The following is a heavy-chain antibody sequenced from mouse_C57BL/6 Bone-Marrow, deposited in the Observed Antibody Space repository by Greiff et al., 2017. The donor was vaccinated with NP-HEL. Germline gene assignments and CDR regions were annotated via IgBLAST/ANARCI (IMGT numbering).Heavy chain of an antibody. V-gene: IGHV5-9-3*01. CDR1: GFTFSRYA. CDR3: ARHTDYYGSAPYFDY. J-gene: IGHJ2*01. Sequence: EVHLVESGGGFVKPGGSLKLSCAASGFTFSRYAMSWVRQTPEKRLEWVATISSGGSYPYYPDSVKGRFTISRDNAENTLYLQMSSLRSEDTAMFYCARHTDYYGSAPYFDYWGQGTTLTVSS. D-gene: IGHD1-1*01. CDR2: ISSGGSYP.